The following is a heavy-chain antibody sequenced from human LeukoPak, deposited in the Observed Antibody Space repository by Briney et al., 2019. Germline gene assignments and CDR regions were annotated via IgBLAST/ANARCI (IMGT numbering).Heavy chain of an antibody. J-gene: IGHJ3*02. CDR2: IKQDGSEK. CDR1: GFTFSSYW. D-gene: IGHD1-1*01. CDR3: ARQETSIYNGAFDI. V-gene: IGHV3-7*01. Sequence: PGGSLRLSCAASGFTFSSYWMSWVRQAPGKGLEWVANIKQDGSEKYYVDSVKGRFTISRDNAKNSLYLQMNSLRAEDTAVYHCARQETSIYNGAFDIWGQGTMVTVSS.